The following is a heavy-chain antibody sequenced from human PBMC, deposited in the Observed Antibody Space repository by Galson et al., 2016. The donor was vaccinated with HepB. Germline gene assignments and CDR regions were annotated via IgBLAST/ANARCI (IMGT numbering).Heavy chain of an antibody. CDR1: FTGQW. D-gene: IGHD1-1*01. CDR3: ARDGRGKAYDF. Sequence: SVKVSCKAFTGQWMHWVRQAPGQGLEWVGFINPTGTITKYAQELEGRVTLTRDTSTNTGYMELSSLRFEDTAVYYCARDGRGKAYDFWGQGTLVTVS. V-gene: IGHV1-46*04. CDR2: INPTGTIT. J-gene: IGHJ4*02.